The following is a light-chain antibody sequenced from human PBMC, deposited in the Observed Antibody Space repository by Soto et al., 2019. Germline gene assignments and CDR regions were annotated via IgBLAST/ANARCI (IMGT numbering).Light chain of an antibody. CDR1: QNLYYN. CDR3: LQFHNLWA. Sequence: ILMTQSPATVSVSPGDSATLSCRASQNLYYNVAWYQQGPGQAPRLLIYRASTRAPGVPARFRGSGSGTEFTLTISSLQPEEFTVYACLQFHNLWAFGQGTKVDIK. J-gene: IGKJ1*01. V-gene: IGKV3-15*01. CDR2: RAS.